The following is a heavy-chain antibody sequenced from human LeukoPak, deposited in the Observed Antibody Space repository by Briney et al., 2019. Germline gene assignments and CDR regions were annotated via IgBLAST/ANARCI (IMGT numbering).Heavy chain of an antibody. CDR3: AKYVSAKGPPYALDV. D-gene: IGHD2/OR15-2a*01. CDR2: ISASGGST. V-gene: IGHV3-23*01. J-gene: IGHJ6*02. Sequence: GGSLRLSCAASGFTFNSYWMYWVRQAPGKGLEWVSGISASGGSTWYADSVKGRFTISRDNSKNTLYLQMNSLRAEDTAVYYCAKYVSAKGPPYALDVWGQGTTVTVSS. CDR1: GFTFNSYW.